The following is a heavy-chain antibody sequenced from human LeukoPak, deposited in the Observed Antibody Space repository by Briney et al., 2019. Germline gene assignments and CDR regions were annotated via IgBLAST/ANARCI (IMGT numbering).Heavy chain of an antibody. V-gene: IGHV3-48*04. CDR1: GFTFSSYS. Sequence: GGSLRLSCAASGFTFSSYSMNWVRQAPGKGLEWVSSISISSSTIYYADSVKGRFTISRDNAKNSLYLQMNSLRAEDTAVYYCFVRGVDYWGQGTLVTVSS. D-gene: IGHD3-10*02. CDR2: ISISSSTI. J-gene: IGHJ4*02. CDR3: FVRGVDY.